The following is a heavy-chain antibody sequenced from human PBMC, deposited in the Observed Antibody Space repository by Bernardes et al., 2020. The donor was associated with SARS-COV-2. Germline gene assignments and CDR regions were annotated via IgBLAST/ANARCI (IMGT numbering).Heavy chain of an antibody. D-gene: IGHD6-13*01. J-gene: IGHJ4*02. CDR3: AKKVGSSTWYFGFDC. Sequence: GGSLRLSCAASGFTFRNYAMAWVRQAPGKGLEWVSVISGDTTTTSYADSVKGRFTISSAKSENTLFTQMNSLRAEDTDLYYCAKKVGSSTWYFGFDCWGKGTLVTVSS. CDR2: ISGDTTTT. V-gene: IGHV3-23*01. CDR1: GFTFRNYA.